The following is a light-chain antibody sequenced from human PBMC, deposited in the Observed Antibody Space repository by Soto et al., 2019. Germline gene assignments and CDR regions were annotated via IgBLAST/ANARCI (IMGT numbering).Light chain of an antibody. CDR3: SSYTTTDTYV. CDR1: SSDVGGYNY. Sequence: QSALTQPASVSGSPGQSITISCTGTSSDVGGYNYVSWSQQHPGKAPKLIIYVVSNRPSGVSNRFSGSKSGNTASLTISGLQAEDEADYYCSSYTTTDTYVFGTGTKLTVL. V-gene: IGLV2-14*01. CDR2: VVS. J-gene: IGLJ1*01.